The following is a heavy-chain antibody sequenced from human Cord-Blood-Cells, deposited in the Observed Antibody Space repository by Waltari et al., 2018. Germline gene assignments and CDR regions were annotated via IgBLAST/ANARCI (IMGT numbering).Heavy chain of an antibody. CDR1: GGSISSRSYY. D-gene: IGHD5-12*01. J-gene: IGHJ4*02. CDR2: IYYSGST. Sequence: QLQLQESGPGLVKPSETLSLTCTVSGGSISSRSYYWGWIRQPPGKGLEWIGSIYYSGSTYYNPSLKSRVTISVDTSKNQFSLKLSSVTAADTAVYYCARQRRFASGPTVATIDYWGQGTLVTVSS. CDR3: ARQRRFASGPTVATIDY. V-gene: IGHV4-39*01.